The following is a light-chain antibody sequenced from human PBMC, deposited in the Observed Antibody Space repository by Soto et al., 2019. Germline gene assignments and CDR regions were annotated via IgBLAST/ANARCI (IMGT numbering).Light chain of an antibody. CDR1: QSVDID. J-gene: IGKJ1*01. CDR3: QQYRKWPRT. CDR2: GAS. V-gene: IGKV3-15*01. Sequence: EVVLTQSPSTLSVSPGERVTLSCRASQSVDIDLAWYQQIPGQAPRLLIYGASTRAPDMPGRFSGRGSGTEFSLTISSLQSEDYELYYCQQYRKWPRTFGQGTKVDIK.